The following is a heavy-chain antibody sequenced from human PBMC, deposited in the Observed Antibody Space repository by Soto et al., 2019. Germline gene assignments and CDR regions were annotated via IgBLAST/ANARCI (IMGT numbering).Heavy chain of an antibody. J-gene: IGHJ4*02. CDR3: AREGGESSDGLYYFDS. CDR2: IYYSGNP. V-gene: IGHV4-30-4*01. D-gene: IGHD3-16*01. CDR1: GGSTSSDNY. Sequence: NPSETLSLTCTVSGGSTSSDNYWSWIRQPPGKGLEWLGHIYYSGNPDYNPSLKSRLAISIDTSKNQFSLKLSSVPAADTAVYFCAREGGESSDGLYYFDSWGQGSLVTVSS.